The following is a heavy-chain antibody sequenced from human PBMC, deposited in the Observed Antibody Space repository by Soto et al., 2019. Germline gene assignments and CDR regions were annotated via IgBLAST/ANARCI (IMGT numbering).Heavy chain of an antibody. D-gene: IGHD6-13*01. CDR1: GGTFSSYT. V-gene: IGHV1-69*02. CDR3: APGSIAAADDY. CDR2: ITPILGIA. J-gene: IGHJ4*02. Sequence: QFQLVQSGAEVKKPGSSVKVSCKASGGTFSSYTISWVRQAPGQGLEWMGRITPILGIANYAQKFQGRVTITADKSTSTAYMELSSLRSEDTAVYYCAPGSIAAADDYWGQGTLVTVSS.